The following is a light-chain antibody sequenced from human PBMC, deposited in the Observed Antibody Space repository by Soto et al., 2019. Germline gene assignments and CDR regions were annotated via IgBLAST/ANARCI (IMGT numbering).Light chain of an antibody. J-gene: IGKJ4*02. Sequence: DIPVTQSPSSVSASVGDRVTITCRASQGLVSWLAWYQQKPGKAPKLLIYAASSFQSGVPSRFSGSGSGTDFTLTVSSRRPEDFATYYCQQTSSFPLTCGGGTKVDIK. CDR3: QQTSSFPLT. V-gene: IGKV1-12*01. CDR1: QGLVSW. CDR2: AAS.